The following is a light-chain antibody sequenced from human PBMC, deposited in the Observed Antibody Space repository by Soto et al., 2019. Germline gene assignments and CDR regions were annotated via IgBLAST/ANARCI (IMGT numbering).Light chain of an antibody. Sequence: DIVMTQSPDSLAVSLGERATINCKSSQSFLDSSNNKNYLAWYQHKPGQPPKLLIYWSSTRVSGVPDRFSGDGSVTDFTLTISRLQAEDVAVYYCPQYYNNPTFGQGTRVEIK. CDR3: PQYYNNPT. CDR2: WSS. V-gene: IGKV4-1*01. CDR1: QSFLDSSNNKNY. J-gene: IGKJ1*01.